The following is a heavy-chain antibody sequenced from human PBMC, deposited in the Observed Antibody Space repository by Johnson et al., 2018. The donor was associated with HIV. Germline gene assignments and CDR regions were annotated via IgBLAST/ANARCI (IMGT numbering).Heavy chain of an antibody. D-gene: IGHD6-6*01. V-gene: IGHV3-7*01. CDR1: GFTFRSYA. Sequence: MLLVESGGGVMQPGKSLRLSCEASGFTFRSYAMHWVRQAPGKGLEWVANIKQDGSEKNYVDSVRGRFTISRDNAANSLYLQMNSLRPEDTAVYYCARGSSGSFDLWGRGTMVTVSS. J-gene: IGHJ3*01. CDR3: ARGSSGSFDL. CDR2: IKQDGSEK.